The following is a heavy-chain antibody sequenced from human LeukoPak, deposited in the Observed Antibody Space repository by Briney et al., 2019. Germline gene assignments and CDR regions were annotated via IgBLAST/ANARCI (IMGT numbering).Heavy chain of an antibody. CDR3: ARSTMTASYYYMDV. D-gene: IGHD2-21*02. Sequence: GGSLRLSCAASGFTFSYYNMNWVRQAPGRGLERVSYISSSTSTIHYVDSVKGRFTISRDNAKNSVYLQMNSLRADDTAVYYCARSTMTASYYYMDVWGKGTTVTVSS. CDR1: GFTFSYYN. CDR2: ISSSTSTI. V-gene: IGHV3-48*01. J-gene: IGHJ6*03.